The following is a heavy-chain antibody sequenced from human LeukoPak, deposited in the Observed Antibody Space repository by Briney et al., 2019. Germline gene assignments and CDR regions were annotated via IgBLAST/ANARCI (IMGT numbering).Heavy chain of an antibody. CDR2: IADSGDTT. CDR3: AKDLTAVGAGGFGV. V-gene: IGHV3-23*01. J-gene: IGHJ3*01. D-gene: IGHD6-13*01. CDR1: GFTFRTYA. Sequence: QPGGSLRLSCAASGFTFRTYAMSWVRQAPGKGLEWVSAIADSGDTTHYSDSVKGRFTISRDNSQNMLYLQMNSLRAEDTALYYCAKDLTAVGAGGFGVWGQGTMVTVSS.